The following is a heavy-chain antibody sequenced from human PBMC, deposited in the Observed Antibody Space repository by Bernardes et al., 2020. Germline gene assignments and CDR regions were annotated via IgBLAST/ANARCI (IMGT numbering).Heavy chain of an antibody. CDR2: INPNSGGT. V-gene: IGHV1-2*04. D-gene: IGHD3-22*01. Sequence: DSVQVSCKASGYTFTGYYMHWVRQAPGQGLEWMGWINPNSGGTNYAQKFQGWVTMTRDTSISTAYMELSRLRSDDTAVYYCAREYYYDSSGYYRQDAFDIWGQGTMVTVSS. J-gene: IGHJ3*02. CDR1: GYTFTGYY. CDR3: AREYYYDSSGYYRQDAFDI.